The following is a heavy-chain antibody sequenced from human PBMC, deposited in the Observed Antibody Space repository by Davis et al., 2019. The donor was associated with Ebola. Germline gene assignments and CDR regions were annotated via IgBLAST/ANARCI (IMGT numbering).Heavy chain of an antibody. CDR3: ARPSLSYDYVWGSYRYKAGYFDY. D-gene: IGHD3-16*02. CDR1: GGSFSGYY. J-gene: IGHJ4*02. CDR2: INHSGGT. V-gene: IGHV4-34*01. Sequence: MPSETLSLTCAVYGGSFSGYYWSWIRQPPGKGLEWIGEINHSGGTNYNPSLKSRVTISVDTSKNQFSLKLSSVTAADTAVYYCARPSLSYDYVWGSYRYKAGYFDYWGQGTLVTVSS.